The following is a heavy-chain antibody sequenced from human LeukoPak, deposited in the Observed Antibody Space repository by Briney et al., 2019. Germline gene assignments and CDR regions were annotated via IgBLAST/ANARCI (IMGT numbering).Heavy chain of an antibody. CDR2: IYYSGST. D-gene: IGHD3-9*01. J-gene: IGHJ6*02. V-gene: IGHV4-30-4*01. CDR3: ARDHNQGAVGLTAHGLHYYYYYGMDV. CDR1: GGSISSGDYY. Sequence: PSQTLSLTCTVSGGSISSGDYYWSWIRQPPGKGLEWLGYIYYSGSTYYNPSLKSRVTISVDTSKNQFSLKLSSVTAADTAVYYCARDHNQGAVGLTAHGLHYYYYYGMDVWGQGTTVTVSS.